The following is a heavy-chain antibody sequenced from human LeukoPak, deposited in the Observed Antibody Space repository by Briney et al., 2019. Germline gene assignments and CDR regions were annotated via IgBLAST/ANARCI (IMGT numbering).Heavy chain of an antibody. CDR1: GYTFTAYY. CDR3: ARGGRGSSYGNFDY. CDR2: IKCDSGGT. V-gene: IGHV1-2*02. Sequence: GASVKVSCKASGYTFTAYYMHWVRQAPGQGLEWMGWIKCDSGGTEYSRNYRGRVTMTRDTSTSTVYMELSSLISGDTAVYYCARGGRGSSYGNFDYWGQGTLVTVSP. J-gene: IGHJ4*02. D-gene: IGHD5-18*01.